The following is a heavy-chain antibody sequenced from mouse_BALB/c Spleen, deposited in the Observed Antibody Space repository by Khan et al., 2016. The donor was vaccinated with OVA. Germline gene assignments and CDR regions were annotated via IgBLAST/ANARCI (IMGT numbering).Heavy chain of an antibody. D-gene: IGHD2-2*01. V-gene: IGHV4-1*02. Sequence: EVQLQESGGGLVQPGGSLKLSCAASGFDFSRYWMSWVRQAPGKGLEWIGEINPDSSTINYTPSLKDKFIISRDNAKNTLYLQMSKVRSEDTALYYWSRLGYYGYFNVWGAGTTVTVSS. CDR3: SRLGYYGYFNV. J-gene: IGHJ1*01. CDR1: GFDFSRYW. CDR2: INPDSSTI.